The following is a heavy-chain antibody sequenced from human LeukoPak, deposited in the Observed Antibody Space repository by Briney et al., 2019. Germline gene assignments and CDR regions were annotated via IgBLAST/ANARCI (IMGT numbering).Heavy chain of an antibody. J-gene: IGHJ4*02. CDR3: ARRGWYYDSSGYYEFDY. D-gene: IGHD3-22*01. CDR2: IYPGDSDT. V-gene: IGHV5-51*01. CDR1: GYSFTSYW. Sequence: GESLKISCKGSGYSFTSYWIGWVRQMPGKGLEWMGIIYPGDSDTRYSPSFQGQVTISADKSISTAYLQWSSLKASDTAMYYCARRGWYYDSSGYYEFDYWGQGTLVTVSS.